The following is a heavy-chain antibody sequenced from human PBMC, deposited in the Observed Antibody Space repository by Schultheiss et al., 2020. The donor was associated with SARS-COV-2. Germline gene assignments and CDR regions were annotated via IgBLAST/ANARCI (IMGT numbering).Heavy chain of an antibody. Sequence: GGSLRLSCAASGFTFSSYSMNWVRQAPGKGLEWVSYISSSSSTIYYADSVKGRFTISRDNAKNSLYLQMNSLRAEDTAVYYCARDGLTVTTLIFDYWGQGTLVTVSS. V-gene: IGHV3-48*04. CDR1: GFTFSSYS. CDR3: ARDGLTVTTLIFDY. CDR2: ISSSSSTI. D-gene: IGHD4-17*01. J-gene: IGHJ4*02.